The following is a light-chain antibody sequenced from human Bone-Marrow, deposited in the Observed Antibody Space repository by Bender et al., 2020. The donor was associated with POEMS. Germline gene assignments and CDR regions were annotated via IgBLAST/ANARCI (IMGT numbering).Light chain of an antibody. CDR3: CSYALNTNFV. CDR1: GNDIGGYDY. CDR2: DVT. Sequence: LTQPASVSGSPGQSITISCTGSGNDIGGYDYVSWYQQHTGKAPKLIVFDVTNRPSGASHRFSGSKSGDTASLTISGLQADDEGDYFCCSYALNTNFVFGSGTKVTVL. J-gene: IGLJ1*01. V-gene: IGLV2-14*03.